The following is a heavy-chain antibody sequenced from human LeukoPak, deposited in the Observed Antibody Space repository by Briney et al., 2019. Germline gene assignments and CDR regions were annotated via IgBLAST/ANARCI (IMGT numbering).Heavy chain of an antibody. V-gene: IGHV3-30*18. Sequence: PGGSLRLSCAASGFDFNYSGMHWVRQAPGKGLEWVALISYDGRNRDYAASVKGRFTISRDNSKNTLYPQMNSLRAEDTAVYYCAELGITMIGGVWGKGTTVTISS. CDR3: AELGITMIGGV. J-gene: IGHJ6*04. D-gene: IGHD3-10*02. CDR2: ISYDGRNR. CDR1: GFDFNYSG.